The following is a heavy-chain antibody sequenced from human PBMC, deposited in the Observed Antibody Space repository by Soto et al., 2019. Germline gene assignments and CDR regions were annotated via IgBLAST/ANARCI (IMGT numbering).Heavy chain of an antibody. CDR1: GGTFSSYA. CDR2: IIPIFGTA. J-gene: IGHJ6*02. D-gene: IGHD2-15*01. V-gene: IGHV1-69*13. Sequence: GASVKVSCKASGGTFSSYAISWVRQAPGQGLEWMGGIIPIFGTANYAQKFQGRVTITADESTSTAYMELSSLRSEDTAVYYCAREMVAVKYYYYSMDVWGQGTTVTVSS. CDR3: AREMVAVKYYYYSMDV.